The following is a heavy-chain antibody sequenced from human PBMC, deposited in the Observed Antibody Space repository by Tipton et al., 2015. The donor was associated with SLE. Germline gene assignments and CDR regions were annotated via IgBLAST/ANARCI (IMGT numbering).Heavy chain of an antibody. CDR2: ISYTGST. J-gene: IGHJ4*01. V-gene: IGHV4-39*07. CDR3: ARGAKERITLVRVRPYYFDY. CDR1: GGSISSSYY. Sequence: TLSLTCTVSGGSISSSYYWGWIRQSPGKGLEWIGSISYTGSTYYNPSLKSRVTISVDMSKNQFSLKLTSVTAADTAVYFCARGAKERITLVRVRPYYFDYWGQGSLVTVPS. D-gene: IGHD3-10*01.